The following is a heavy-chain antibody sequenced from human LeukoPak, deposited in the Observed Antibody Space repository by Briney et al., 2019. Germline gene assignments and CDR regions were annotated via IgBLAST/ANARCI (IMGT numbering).Heavy chain of an antibody. CDR3: ASPYTMVRGVIDYYYYGMDV. CDR1: GYRFTSYW. V-gene: IGHV5-10-1*01. Sequence: GESLRISCKGSGYRFTSYWISWVRQMPGKGLEWMGRIDPSDSYTNYSPSFQGHVTISADKSISTAYLQWSSLKASDTAMYYCASPYTMVRGVIDYYYYGMDVWGQGTTVTVSS. CDR2: IDPSDSYT. J-gene: IGHJ6*02. D-gene: IGHD3-10*01.